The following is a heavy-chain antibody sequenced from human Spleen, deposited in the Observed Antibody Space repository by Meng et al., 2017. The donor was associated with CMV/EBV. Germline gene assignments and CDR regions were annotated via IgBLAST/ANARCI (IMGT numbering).Heavy chain of an antibody. D-gene: IGHD2-2*01. J-gene: IGHJ4*02. CDR2: IYYSGST. V-gene: IGHV4-39*07. CDR1: GGSISSSSYY. Sequence: GSLRLSCTVSGGSISSSSYYWGWIRQPPGKGLEWIGSIYYSGSTYYNPSLKSRVTISVDTSKNQFSLKPSSVTAADTAVYYCARTCSSTSCPDYWGQGTLVTVSS. CDR3: ARTCSSTSCPDY.